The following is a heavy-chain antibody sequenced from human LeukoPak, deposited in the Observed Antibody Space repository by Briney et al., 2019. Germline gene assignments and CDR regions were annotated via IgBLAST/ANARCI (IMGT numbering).Heavy chain of an antibody. CDR1: GYTFTDYY. V-gene: IGHV1-2*02. CDR2: INPNSGGT. D-gene: IGHD6-6*01. J-gene: IGHJ6*02. CDR3: ATYSNSTLQYYYGLDV. Sequence: ASVKVSCKASGYTFTDYYMHWVRQAPGHGLGWMGWINPNSGGTNYAQKFQGRVTMTRDTSISTAYMELNRLTSDDTAVYYCATYSNSTLQYYYGLDVWGQGTTVTVSS.